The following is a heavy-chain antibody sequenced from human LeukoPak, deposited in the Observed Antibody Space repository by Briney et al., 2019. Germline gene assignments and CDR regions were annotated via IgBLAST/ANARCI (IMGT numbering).Heavy chain of an antibody. CDR3: ARAGASGWYAAGWFDP. D-gene: IGHD6-19*01. V-gene: IGHV3-74*01. CDR1: GFPFNNYW. J-gene: IGHJ5*02. Sequence: GGSLRLSCAASGFPFNNYWIHWVRQARGKGLMWVSSINTDGRTTRYAASVQGRFTISRDNAKNTLSLQMNSLRDDDTAVYYCARAGASGWYAAGWFDPWGQGTLVTVSS. CDR2: INTDGRTT.